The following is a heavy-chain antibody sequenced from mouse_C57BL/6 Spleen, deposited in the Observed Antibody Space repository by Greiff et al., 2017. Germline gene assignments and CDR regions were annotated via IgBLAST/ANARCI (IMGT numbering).Heavy chain of an antibody. CDR2: INPNNGGT. J-gene: IGHJ2*02. V-gene: IGHV1-26*01. D-gene: IGHD1-1*01. CDR3: ARGSTFNY. Sequence: EVQLQQSGPELVKPGASVKISCKASGYTFTDYYMNWVKQSHGKSLEWIGDINPNNGGTIYNQKFKGKATLTVDKSSSTAYMELRSLTSEDSAVYYCARGSTFNYWGQGTSLTVSS. CDR1: GYTFTDYY.